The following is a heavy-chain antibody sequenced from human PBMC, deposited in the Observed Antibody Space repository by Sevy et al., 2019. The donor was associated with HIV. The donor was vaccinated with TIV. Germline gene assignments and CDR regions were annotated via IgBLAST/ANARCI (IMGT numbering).Heavy chain of an antibody. CDR1: GFTFSSYA. Sequence: GGSLRLSCAASGFTFSSYAMHWVHQAPGKGLEWVAVISYDGSNKYYADSVKGRFTISRDNSKNTLYLQMNSLRAEDTAVYYCARDHVVVVAATFRYYYGMDVWGQGTTVTVSS. CDR2: ISYDGSNK. CDR3: ARDHVVVVAATFRYYYGMDV. V-gene: IGHV3-30-3*01. D-gene: IGHD2-15*01. J-gene: IGHJ6*02.